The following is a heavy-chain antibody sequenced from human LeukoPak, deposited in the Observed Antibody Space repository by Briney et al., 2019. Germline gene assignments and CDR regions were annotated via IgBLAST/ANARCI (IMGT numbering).Heavy chain of an antibody. CDR2: IYYSGST. D-gene: IGHD3-16*02. V-gene: IGHV4-34*01. CDR3: ARGYDYVWGSYRYSPFDY. Sequence: SETLSLTCVVYGGSFSGYYWNWIRQPPGKGLEWIGSIYYSGSTYYNPSLKSRVTISVDTSKNQFSLKLSSVTAADTAVYYCARGYDYVWGSYRYSPFDYWGQGTLVTVSS. J-gene: IGHJ4*02. CDR1: GGSFSGYY.